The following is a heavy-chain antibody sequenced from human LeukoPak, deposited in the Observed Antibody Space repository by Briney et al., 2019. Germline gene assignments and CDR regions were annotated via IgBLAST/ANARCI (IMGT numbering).Heavy chain of an antibody. CDR3: AKVSSGWYGDY. Sequence: PGRSLRLSCAASGFTFSSYAMHWVCQAPGKGLEWVAVISYDGSNKYYADSVKGRFTISRDNSKNTLYLQMNSLRAEDTAVYYCAKVSSGWYGDYWGQGTLVTVSS. CDR1: GFTFSSYA. D-gene: IGHD6-19*01. V-gene: IGHV3-30-3*01. J-gene: IGHJ4*02. CDR2: ISYDGSNK.